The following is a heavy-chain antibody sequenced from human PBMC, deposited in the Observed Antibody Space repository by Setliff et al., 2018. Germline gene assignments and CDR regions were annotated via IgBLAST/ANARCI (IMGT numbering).Heavy chain of an antibody. D-gene: IGHD3-22*01. CDR2: IIPMFGTT. J-gene: IGHJ6*03. Sequence: SVKVSCKASGGTFSSYAIDWVRRAPGQGLEWMGGIIPMFGTTNYAQRFRGRVTITADESTTTAYLELSSLRFEDTAVYYCAREGVDSRSSTDYRYYMDVWGKGTTVTVSS. CDR3: AREGVDSRSSTDYRYYMDV. CDR1: GGTFSSYA. V-gene: IGHV1-69*13.